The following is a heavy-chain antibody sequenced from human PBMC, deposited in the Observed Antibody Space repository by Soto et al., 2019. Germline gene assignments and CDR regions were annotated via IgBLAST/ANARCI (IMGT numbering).Heavy chain of an antibody. CDR1: GYTFNHYG. V-gene: IGHV1-18*01. Sequence: ASVKVSCKASGYTFNHYGISWVRQAPGQGLEWMGWISLYNGNTNYAQKLQGRVTMTTDTSTSTAYMELRGLRSDDTAVYYCARITYGANYVDFWGRGTLVTVSS. J-gene: IGHJ4*02. CDR3: ARITYGANYVDF. D-gene: IGHD4-17*01. CDR2: ISLYNGNT.